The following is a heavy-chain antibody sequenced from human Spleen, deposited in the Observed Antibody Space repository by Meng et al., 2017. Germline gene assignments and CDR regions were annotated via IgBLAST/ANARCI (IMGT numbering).Heavy chain of an antibody. CDR2: IKNDGSIT. CDR1: GFTFRSYC. D-gene: IGHD2-21*01. CDR3: TRSDWFDN. J-gene: IGHJ4*02. Sequence: VQLVGSGGCLVQPGGSLRLSCAASGFTFRSYCRPWFRQAPGKGLVWVSRIKNDGSITSYADSVKGRFTVSRDNAKNTLYLELNSLIDDDTAVYYCTRSDWFDNCGQGTLVTVSS. V-gene: IGHV3-74*01.